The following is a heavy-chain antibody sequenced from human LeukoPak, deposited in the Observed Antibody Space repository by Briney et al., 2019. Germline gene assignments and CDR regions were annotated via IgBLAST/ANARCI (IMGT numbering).Heavy chain of an antibody. V-gene: IGHV3-23*01. CDR3: AKDPEVVVAATGFDY. CDR2: ISGSGGST. D-gene: IGHD2-15*01. Sequence: GGSLRLSCAASGFTFSSYAMTWVRQAPGKGLEWVSTISGSGGSTSYAGSVKGRFTISRDNSKHTLYLQMNSLRAEDTAVYYCAKDPEVVVAATGFDYWGQGTLVTVSS. J-gene: IGHJ4*02. CDR1: GFTFSSYA.